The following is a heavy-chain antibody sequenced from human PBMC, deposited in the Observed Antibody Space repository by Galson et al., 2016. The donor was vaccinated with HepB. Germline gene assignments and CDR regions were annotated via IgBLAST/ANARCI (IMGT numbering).Heavy chain of an antibody. CDR3: ARDLPPYTSIQY. D-gene: IGHD2-2*01. CDR1: GYSFTGYY. V-gene: IGHV1-2*02. J-gene: IGHJ4*02. CDR2: TNPNSGVT. Sequence: SCKASGYSFTGYYLHWVRQAPGQGLEWMGWTNPNSGVTNYAPKFQGRVAMTRDTFINTAYMDLRRLTSDDTAVYYCARDLPPYTSIQYWGQGTQVIVSS.